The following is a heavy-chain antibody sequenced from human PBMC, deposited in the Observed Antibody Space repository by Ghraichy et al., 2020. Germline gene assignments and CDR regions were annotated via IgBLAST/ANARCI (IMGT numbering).Heavy chain of an antibody. CDR2: FDPEDGET. CDR3: ATGRYYESWFDP. J-gene: IGHJ5*02. V-gene: IGHV1-24*01. CDR1: GYTLTELS. Sequence: ASVKVSCKVSGYTLTELSMHWVRQAPGKGLEWMGGFDPEDGETIYAQKFQGRVTMTEDTSTDTAYMELSSLRSEDTAVYYCATGRYYESWFDPWGQGTLVTVAS. D-gene: IGHD3-22*01.